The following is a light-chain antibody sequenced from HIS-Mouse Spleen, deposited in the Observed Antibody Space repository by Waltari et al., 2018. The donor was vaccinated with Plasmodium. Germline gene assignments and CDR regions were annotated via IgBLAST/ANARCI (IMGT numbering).Light chain of an antibody. CDR2: GAS. J-gene: IGKJ3*01. CDR3: QQYNNWSFT. CDR1: QSVSSN. V-gene: IGKV3-15*01. Sequence: EIVMTQSPATLSVSPGERATLSCRARQSVSSNLAWYQQKPGQAPRLLIYGASTRATGIPARFSGSGSGTEFPLTISSLQSEDFAVYYCQQYNNWSFTFGPGTKVDIK.